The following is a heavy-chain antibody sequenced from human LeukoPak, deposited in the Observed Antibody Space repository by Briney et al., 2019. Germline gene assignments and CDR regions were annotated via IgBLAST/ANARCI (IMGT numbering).Heavy chain of an antibody. D-gene: IGHD2-2*02. CDR1: GYTFTSYY. CDR3: ARGAPGGYCSSTRCYNRTPFFGY. Sequence: GASVKVSCKASGYTFTSYYMHWVRQAPGQGLELMGIINPSGGSTSYAQKFQGRVTMTRDMSTSTVYMELSSLRSEDTAVYYCARGAPGGYCSSTRCYNRTPFFGYWGQGTLVTVSS. CDR2: INPSGGST. V-gene: IGHV1-46*01. J-gene: IGHJ4*02.